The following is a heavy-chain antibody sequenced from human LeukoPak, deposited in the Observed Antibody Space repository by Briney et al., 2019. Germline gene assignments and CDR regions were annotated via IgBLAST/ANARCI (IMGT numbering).Heavy chain of an antibody. CDR1: GGTFSSYA. V-gene: IGHV1-69*05. D-gene: IGHD2-2*02. J-gene: IGHJ5*02. CDR2: IIPIFGTA. Sequence: SVKVSCKASGGTFSSYAISWVRQAPGQGLEWMGGIIPIFGTANYAQKFQGRVTITTDESTSTAYMELSSLRSEDTAVYYCARDSDCSSTSCYNNWFDPWGQGTLVTVSS. CDR3: ARDSDCSSTSCYNNWFDP.